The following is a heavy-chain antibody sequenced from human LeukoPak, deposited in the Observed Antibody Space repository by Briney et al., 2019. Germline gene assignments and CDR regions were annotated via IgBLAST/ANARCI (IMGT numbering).Heavy chain of an antibody. V-gene: IGHV3-33*06. CDR2: IWYDGSNK. CDR3: AKDWGYCSSTSCYTLYYMDV. Sequence: PGGSLRLSCAASGFTFSSYGMHWVRQAPGKGLEWVAVIWYDGSNKYYADSVKGRFTISRDNSKNTLYLRMNSLRAEDTAVYYCAKDWGYCSSTSCYTLYYMDVWGKGTTVTVSS. CDR1: GFTFSSYG. D-gene: IGHD2-2*01. J-gene: IGHJ6*03.